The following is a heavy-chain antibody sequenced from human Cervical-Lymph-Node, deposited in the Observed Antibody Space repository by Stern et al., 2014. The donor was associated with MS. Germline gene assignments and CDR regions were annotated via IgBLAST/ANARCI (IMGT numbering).Heavy chain of an antibody. CDR3: AREDYRNYSPHIDY. CDR1: GFSFPGHT. CDR2: ISYDGSKK. J-gene: IGHJ4*02. D-gene: IGHD4-11*01. Sequence: VQLEDSEGGVVQPGRSLRLSCAASGFSFPGHTMHWVRQAPGKGLEWVTSISYDGSKKQYAGSVKGRFTISRDTSKNTLYLQMNSLRVEDTALYYCAREDYRNYSPHIDYWGQGTLVTVSS. V-gene: IGHV3-30-3*01.